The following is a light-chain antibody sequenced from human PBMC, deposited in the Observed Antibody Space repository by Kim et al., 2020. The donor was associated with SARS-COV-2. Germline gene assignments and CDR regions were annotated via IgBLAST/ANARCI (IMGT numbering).Light chain of an antibody. J-gene: IGLJ2*01. CDR3: QSYDSSLSSVV. CDR2: ANN. CDR1: SSNIGAGYD. Sequence: QSVLTQPPSVSATPGQRVTISCPGSSSNIGAGYDVHWYQQLPGTAPKLLISANNNRPSGVPDRFSGSRSVTSASLAITGLQAEDEADYYCQSYDSSLSSVVFGGGTQLTVL. V-gene: IGLV1-40*01.